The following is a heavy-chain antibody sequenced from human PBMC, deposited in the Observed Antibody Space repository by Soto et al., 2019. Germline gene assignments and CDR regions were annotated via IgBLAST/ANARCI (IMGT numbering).Heavy chain of an antibody. V-gene: IGHV1-69*06. CDR3: ASQYYDFWSGYPTYYYYYYGMDV. CDR2: IIPIFGTA. CDR1: GGTFSSYA. Sequence: SVKVSCKASGGTFSSYAISWVRQAPGQGLEWMGGIIPIFGTANYAQKFQGRVTITADKSTSTAYMELSSLRSEDTAVYYCASQYYDFWSGYPTYYYYYYGMDVWGQGTTVTVSS. D-gene: IGHD3-3*01. J-gene: IGHJ6*02.